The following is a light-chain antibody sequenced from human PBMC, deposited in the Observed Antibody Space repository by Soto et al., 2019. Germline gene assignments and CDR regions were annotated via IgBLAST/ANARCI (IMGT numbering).Light chain of an antibody. V-gene: IGKV1-27*01. CDR1: QDISND. CDR2: SSS. Sequence: DFQMTQSPSSLSASVGDRVAITCRASQDISNDVAWYQQKPGKPPNLLISSSSTLQSGVPSRFSGTGYGTDFTLTIGNLQPDDVATYYCQKYNSFPHTFAGGTKVEI. J-gene: IGKJ4*01. CDR3: QKYNSFPHT.